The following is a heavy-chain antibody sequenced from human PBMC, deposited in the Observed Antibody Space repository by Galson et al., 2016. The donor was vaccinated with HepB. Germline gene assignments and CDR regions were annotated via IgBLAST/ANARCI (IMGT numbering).Heavy chain of an antibody. D-gene: IGHD3-9*01. V-gene: IGHV3-33*01. CDR1: GFTFISFG. Sequence: LRLSCAASGFTFISFGMYWVRQAPGKGLEWVAVIWYDGSNKYYADSVKGRFTISRDNSKNTLYLEMNSLRAEDTAVYYCARDRDTILSYYGMDVWGQGTTVTVSS. CDR3: ARDRDTILSYYGMDV. J-gene: IGHJ6*02. CDR2: IWYDGSNK.